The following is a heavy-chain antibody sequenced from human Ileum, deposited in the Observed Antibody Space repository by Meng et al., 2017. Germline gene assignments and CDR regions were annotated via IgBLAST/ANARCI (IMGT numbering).Heavy chain of an antibody. J-gene: IGHJ4*02. D-gene: IGHD7-27*01. CDR1: GCSVSTSDYQ. CDR2: AGT. Sequence: QVQRQELGPGLVRPSETLSLIWTFSGCSVSTSDYQWGWIRQPPGKGLEWIGYAGTNYNPSLKSRVTISVDTSKRQFSLKLTSVTAADTAVYYCARDHWGSLDYWGQGILVTVSS. V-gene: IGHV4-61*08. CDR3: ARDHWGSLDY.